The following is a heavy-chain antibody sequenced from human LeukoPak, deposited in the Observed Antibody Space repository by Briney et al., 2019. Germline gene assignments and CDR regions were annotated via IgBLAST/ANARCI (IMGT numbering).Heavy chain of an antibody. J-gene: IGHJ6*02. CDR1: GFTFSSYG. CDR2: ISYDGSNK. Sequence: PGRSLRLSCAASGFTFSSYGMHWVRQAPGKGLEWVAVISYDGSNKYYADSVKGRFTISRDNSKNTLYLQMNSLRAEDTAVYYCAKDSRKVRKNYYGSGSSPDVWGQGTTVTVSS. V-gene: IGHV3-30*18. D-gene: IGHD3-10*01. CDR3: AKDSRKVRKNYYGSGSSPDV.